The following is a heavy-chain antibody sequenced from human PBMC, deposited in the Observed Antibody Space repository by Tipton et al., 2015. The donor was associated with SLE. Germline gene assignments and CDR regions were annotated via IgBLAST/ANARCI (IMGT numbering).Heavy chain of an antibody. CDR2: IYPGDDP. Sequence: QLVQSGAEVKKPGESPKISCKGSGYTFISYWIGWVRQMAGKGLEWMGIIYPGDDPKYSPSFQGQVTISVDKSINTAYLQWSSLKTSDTAMYYCATLVRGVPLDYWGQGTLVTVSS. D-gene: IGHD3-10*01. V-gene: IGHV5-51*01. CDR3: ATLVRGVPLDY. CDR1: GYTFISYW. J-gene: IGHJ4*02.